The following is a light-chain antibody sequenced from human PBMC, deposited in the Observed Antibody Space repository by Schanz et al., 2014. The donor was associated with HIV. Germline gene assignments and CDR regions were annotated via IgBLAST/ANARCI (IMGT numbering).Light chain of an antibody. CDR1: QSVSNN. J-gene: IGKJ3*01. V-gene: IGKV3-20*01. CDR3: QHYGSS. Sequence: EIVMTQSPATLSVSPGERATLSCRASQSVSNNLAWYQQKPGQAPRLLISGASTRATGIPARFSGSGSGTDFTLTISRLEPEDFAVYYCQHYGSSFGPGTKVDIK. CDR2: GAS.